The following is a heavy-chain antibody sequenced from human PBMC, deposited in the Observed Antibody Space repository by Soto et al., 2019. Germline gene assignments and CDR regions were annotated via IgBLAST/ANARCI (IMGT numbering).Heavy chain of an antibody. J-gene: IGHJ6*02. Sequence: QVQLVQSGAEVKKPGASVKVSCKASGYTFTSYGISWVRQAPGQGLEWMGWISAYNGNTNYAQKLQGRVTMTTDPCTSTAYMELRSLRSDATSVYYCARGRAYYDILTGYPTPYYYSGMDVWGQGTTVTVSS. CDR3: ARGRAYYDILTGYPTPYYYSGMDV. CDR2: ISAYNGNT. CDR1: GYTFTSYG. V-gene: IGHV1-18*01. D-gene: IGHD3-9*01.